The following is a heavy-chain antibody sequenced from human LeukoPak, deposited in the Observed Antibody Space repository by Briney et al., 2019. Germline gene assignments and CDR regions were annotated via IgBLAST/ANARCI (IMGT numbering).Heavy chain of an antibody. CDR2: IIPIFGTA. V-gene: IGHV1-69*13. Sequence: SVKVSCKAAGGTFSSYAISWVRQAPGQGLEWMGGIIPIFGTANYAQKFQGRVTITADESTSTAYMELSSLRSEDTAVYYCATGGEDRPPLYYYYGMDVWGQGTTVTVSS. CDR3: ATGGEDRPPLYYYYGMDV. D-gene: IGHD3-16*01. CDR1: GGTFSSYA. J-gene: IGHJ6*02.